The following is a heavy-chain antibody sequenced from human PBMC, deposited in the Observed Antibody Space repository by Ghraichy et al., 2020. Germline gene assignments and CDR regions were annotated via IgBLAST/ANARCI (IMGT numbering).Heavy chain of an antibody. V-gene: IGHV3-7*03. Sequence: GGSLRLSCAASGFTFSSYWMIWVRQAPGKGLEWVANINQDESEKYYVDSVKGRFTISRDNAKNSLYLQMNSLRAEDTAVYCCAREGAGGDYWGQGTLVTVSS. CDR3: AREGAGGDY. D-gene: IGHD6-13*01. J-gene: IGHJ4*02. CDR2: INQDESEK. CDR1: GFTFSSYW.